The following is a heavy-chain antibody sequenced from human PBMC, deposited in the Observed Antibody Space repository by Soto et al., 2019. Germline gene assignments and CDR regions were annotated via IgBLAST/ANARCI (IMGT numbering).Heavy chain of an antibody. J-gene: IGHJ4*02. CDR1: GGSFSGYY. Sequence: SETLSVTCAVCGGSFSGYYWSWIRQPPGKGLEWIGEINHSGSTNYNPSLKSRVTISVDTSKNQFSLKLSSVTAADTAVYYCASADGYSGYDSDYWGQGTLVTVSS. V-gene: IGHV4-34*01. D-gene: IGHD5-12*01. CDR2: INHSGST. CDR3: ASADGYSGYDSDY.